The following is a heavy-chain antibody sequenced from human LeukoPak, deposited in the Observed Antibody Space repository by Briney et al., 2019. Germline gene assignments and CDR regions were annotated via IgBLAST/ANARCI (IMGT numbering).Heavy chain of an antibody. Sequence: SLKVSCTASGCTFTTYAISWVRQAPGQGLEWMGGIIPIFGTANYAQKFQGRVTITADESTSTAYMELSSLRSEDTAVYYCARGAPLKRIIMVRGDANVFDIWGQGTMVTVSS. V-gene: IGHV1-69*13. CDR1: GCTFTTYA. CDR3: ARGAPLKRIIMVRGDANVFDI. J-gene: IGHJ3*02. CDR2: IIPIFGTA. D-gene: IGHD3-10*01.